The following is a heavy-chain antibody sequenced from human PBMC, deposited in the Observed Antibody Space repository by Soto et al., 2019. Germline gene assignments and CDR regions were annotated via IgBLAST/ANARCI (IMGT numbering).Heavy chain of an antibody. D-gene: IGHD2-2*01. V-gene: IGHV3-23*01. J-gene: IGHJ3*02. Sequence: HPGGSLRLSCAATGFTFRTYAMSWVRQAPGKGLEWVSGIGGSGDSTYYADPVKGRFTISRDNSKNTLHLEMKSLRADDTAVYYCAKDGPASSDGFDIWGQGTMVTVSS. CDR3: AKDGPASSDGFDI. CDR2: IGGSGDST. CDR1: GFTFRTYA.